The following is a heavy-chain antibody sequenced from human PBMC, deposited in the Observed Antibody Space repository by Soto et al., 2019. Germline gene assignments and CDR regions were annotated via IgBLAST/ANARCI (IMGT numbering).Heavy chain of an antibody. CDR3: AKGHSAMVRIFEY. CDR1: GFTFDDYA. Sequence: GGSLRLSCAASGFTFDDYAMHWVRQAPGKGLEWVSGISWNSGSIGYADSVKGRFTISRDNAKNSLYLQMNSLRAEDTALYYCAKGHSAMVRIFEYWGQGTLVTVSS. CDR2: ISWNSGSI. J-gene: IGHJ4*02. V-gene: IGHV3-9*01. D-gene: IGHD5-18*01.